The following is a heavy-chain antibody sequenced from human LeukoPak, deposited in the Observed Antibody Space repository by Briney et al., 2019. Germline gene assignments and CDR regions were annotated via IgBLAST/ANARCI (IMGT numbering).Heavy chain of an antibody. D-gene: IGHD3-22*01. Sequence: PGGSLRLSYAASGFTFSGYSMNWVRQAPGKGLEWVSSISSSSSYIYYADSVKGRFTISRDNSKNTLYLQMNSLRAEDTAVYYCARAVKHCYDSSGYDYWGQGTLVTVSS. CDR1: GFTFSGYS. CDR3: ARAVKHCYDSSGYDY. J-gene: IGHJ4*02. V-gene: IGHV3-21*04. CDR2: ISSSSSYI.